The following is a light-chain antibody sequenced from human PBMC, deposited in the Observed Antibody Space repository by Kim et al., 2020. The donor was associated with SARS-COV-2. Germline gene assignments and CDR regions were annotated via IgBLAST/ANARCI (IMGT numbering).Light chain of an antibody. CDR3: QQRRAWPLT. CDR2: DAS. J-gene: IGKJ4*01. Sequence: SLSPGERATLSCRASQSVDNYLAWYQQKAGQAPRLLIYDASNRATGVPARFSGSGSGTDFALTISSLEPEDFAVYYCQQRRAWPLTFGGGTKLEI. V-gene: IGKV3-11*01. CDR1: QSVDNY.